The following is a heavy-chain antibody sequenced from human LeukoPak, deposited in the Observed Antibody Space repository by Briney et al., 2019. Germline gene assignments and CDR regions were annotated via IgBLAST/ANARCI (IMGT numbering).Heavy chain of an antibody. J-gene: IGHJ5*02. CDR3: ARLWVTMVRGVPFDP. CDR1: GYSISSGYD. Sequence: SGTLSLTCAVSGYSISSGYDWGWIRQPPGKGLEWIGSIYHSGSTHYNPSLKSRVTISVDTSKNQFSLKLNSVTAADTAVYYCARLWVTMVRGVPFDPWGQGTLVTVSS. CDR2: IYHSGST. D-gene: IGHD3-10*01. V-gene: IGHV4-38-2*01.